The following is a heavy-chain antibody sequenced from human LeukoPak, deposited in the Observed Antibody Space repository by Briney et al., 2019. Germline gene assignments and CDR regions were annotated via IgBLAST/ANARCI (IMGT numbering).Heavy chain of an antibody. V-gene: IGHV1-2*02. Sequence: ASVRLSSVPSGYTLTVYYVHWVRKTPAQRLEWRGWLTTNNGGTNYAQGLQGRVTMTWDTSTTTAYMELSGLTSDDTAVYFCATSFSQITSTAYYYMDVWGTGTSVTVSS. CDR2: LTTNNGGT. J-gene: IGHJ6*03. CDR3: ATSFSQITSTAYYYMDV. D-gene: IGHD1-1*01. CDR1: GYTLTVYY.